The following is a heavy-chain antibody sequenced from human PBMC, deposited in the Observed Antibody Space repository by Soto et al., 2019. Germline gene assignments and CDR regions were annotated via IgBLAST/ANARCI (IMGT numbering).Heavy chain of an antibody. V-gene: IGHV1-18*01. D-gene: IGHD3-10*01. CDR1: GYTFPTYG. J-gene: IGHJ4*01. CDR3: ARDLDGSGAYYTDF. Sequence: ASVKVSCKISGYTFPTYGSTWVRQAPGQGLEGMGWISAYKTNITYAQKFQGRVTLTTDTSTSTAYMELRSLSSDDTAIYYCARDLDGSGAYYTDFWG. CDR2: ISAYKTNI.